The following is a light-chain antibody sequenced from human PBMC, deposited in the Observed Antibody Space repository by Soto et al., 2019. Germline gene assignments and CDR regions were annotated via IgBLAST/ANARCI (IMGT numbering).Light chain of an antibody. CDR3: CSYAGSHFL. V-gene: IGLV2-11*01. Sequence: QSVLTQPRSVSGSPGQSVTISCTGTSSDVGGYNYVSWYQQHPGKAPKLMIYDVSQRPSGVPDRFSGSKSGNTASLTISGLQAEDEADYYCCSYAGSHFLFGGGTKLTAL. CDR1: SSDVGGYNY. J-gene: IGLJ2*01. CDR2: DVS.